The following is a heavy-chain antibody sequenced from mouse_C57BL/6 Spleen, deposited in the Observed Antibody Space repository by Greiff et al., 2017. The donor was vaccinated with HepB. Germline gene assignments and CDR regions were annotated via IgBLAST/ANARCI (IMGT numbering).Heavy chain of an antibody. CDR2: IDPANGNT. CDR1: GFNIKNTY. V-gene: IGHV14-3*01. CDR3: ASDWIRHGSSYVFAY. D-gene: IGHD1-1*01. J-gene: IGHJ3*01. Sequence: EVQLQQSVAELVRPGASVKLSCTASGFNIKNTYMHWVKQRPEQGLEWIGRIDPANGNTKYAPKFQGKATITADTSSNTAYLQLSSLTSEDTAIYYCASDWIRHGSSYVFAYRGQGSLVTVSA.